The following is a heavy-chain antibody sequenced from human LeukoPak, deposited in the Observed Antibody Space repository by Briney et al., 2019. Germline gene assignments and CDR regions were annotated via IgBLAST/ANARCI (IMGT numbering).Heavy chain of an antibody. V-gene: IGHV4-4*02. Sequence: PSGTLSLTCAGYGGSISSSNWWNWVRQPPGKGLEWIGEIYHSCITNYNPSLKSRVTIPVDSSKNQFSLKLSSVTAADTAVYYCAREGGRGAASSSRGAYYYGMDVWGQGTTVTVSS. D-gene: IGHD6-13*01. J-gene: IGHJ6*02. CDR3: AREGGRGAASSSRGAYYYGMDV. CDR2: IYHSCIT. CDR1: GGSISSSNW.